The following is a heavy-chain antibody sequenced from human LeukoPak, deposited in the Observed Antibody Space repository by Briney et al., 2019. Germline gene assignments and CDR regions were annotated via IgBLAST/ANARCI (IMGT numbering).Heavy chain of an antibody. J-gene: IGHJ5*02. V-gene: IGHV4-38-2*02. Sequence: SETLSLTCTVSGYSISSGYYWGWIRQPPGKGLGWIGSIYHSGSTYYNPSLKSRVTISVDTSKNQFSLKLSSVTSADTAVYYCARGAPVLGATTLDLWGQGTLVTVSS. CDR2: IYHSGST. D-gene: IGHD1-26*01. CDR3: ARGAPVLGATTLDL. CDR1: GYSISSGYY.